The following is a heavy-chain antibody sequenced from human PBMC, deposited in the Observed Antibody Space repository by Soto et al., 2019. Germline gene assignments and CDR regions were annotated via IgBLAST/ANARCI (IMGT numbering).Heavy chain of an antibody. CDR1: GFTFSMSA. CDR2: TGLNGRTT. J-gene: IGHJ4*02. CDR3: ATVHSTSRSFDY. Sequence: EVQLLESGGGLVQPGGSLRLSCAASGFTFSMSAMTWVRQAPGKGLEWVSTTGLNGRTTYYADSMKGRFTVSRDNSKNTLDLHMSSLRAEDTAVYYCATVHSTSRSFDYWGQGTLVTVSS. V-gene: IGHV3-23*01. D-gene: IGHD6-6*01.